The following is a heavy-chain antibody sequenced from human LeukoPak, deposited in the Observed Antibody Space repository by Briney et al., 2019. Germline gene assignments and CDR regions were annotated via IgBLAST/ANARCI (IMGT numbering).Heavy chain of an antibody. Sequence: SETLSLTCTVSGGSISSGSYYWSWIRQPAGKGLEWIGRIYTSGSTNYNPSLKSRVTISVDTSKNQFSLKLSPVTAADTAVYYCARGLYCSGGSCYFYFDYWGQGTLVTVSS. V-gene: IGHV4-61*02. CDR1: GGSISSGSYY. CDR2: IYTSGST. J-gene: IGHJ4*02. CDR3: ARGLYCSGGSCYFYFDY. D-gene: IGHD2-15*01.